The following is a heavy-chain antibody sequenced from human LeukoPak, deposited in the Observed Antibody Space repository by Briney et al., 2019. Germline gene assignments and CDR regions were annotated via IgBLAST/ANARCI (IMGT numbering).Heavy chain of an antibody. CDR3: ARDLTIVGGVTDPRIRGH. J-gene: IGHJ4*02. V-gene: IGHV1-2*02. D-gene: IGHD3-3*01. CDR2: INCNSGGT. CDR1: GYTFTGYF. Sequence: GASVKVSCKASGYTFTGYFMHWVRQALGQGLEWMGWINCNSGGTKYPQKFQGRVSMTRDTSINTAYLELSSLRSDDTAVYYCARDLTIVGGVTDPRIRGHWGQGTLVTVSS.